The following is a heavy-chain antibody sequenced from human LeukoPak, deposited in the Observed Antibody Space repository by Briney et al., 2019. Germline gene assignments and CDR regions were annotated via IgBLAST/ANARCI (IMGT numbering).Heavy chain of an antibody. CDR3: VKDSRPGGNSWYDS. V-gene: IGHV3-9*01. J-gene: IGHJ5*01. CDR1: GFSFDDYG. D-gene: IGHD4-23*01. Sequence: GGSLRLSCAVSGFSFDDYGMHWVRQAPGKGLEWVSGISWNSNREGYADSVKGRFTISRDNAKNSLYLQTNSLRVEDTAFYYCVKDSRPGGNSWYDSWGQGALVTVSS. CDR2: ISWNSNRE.